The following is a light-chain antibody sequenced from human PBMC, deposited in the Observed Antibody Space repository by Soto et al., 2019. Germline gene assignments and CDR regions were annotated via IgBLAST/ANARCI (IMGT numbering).Light chain of an antibody. Sequence: VLTQSPSASASLGASVKLTCTLSSGHSRYAIAWHQQQPEKGPRYLMKLNSDGSHSKGDGIPDRFSGSSSGAERYLTISSLQSEDEADYYCQTWGTGIVIFGGGTKLTVL. CDR1: SGHSRYA. V-gene: IGLV4-69*01. J-gene: IGLJ2*01. CDR2: LNSDGSH. CDR3: QTWGTGIVI.